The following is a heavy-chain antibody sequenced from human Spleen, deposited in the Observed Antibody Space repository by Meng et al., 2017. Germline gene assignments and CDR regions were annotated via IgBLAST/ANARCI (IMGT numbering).Heavy chain of an antibody. CDR3: VRAFYDNSGYYWGNYFDF. V-gene: IGHV3-7*01. D-gene: IGHD3-22*01. CDR1: GFFFDDYA. J-gene: IGHJ4*02. CDR2: IKQDGSEK. Sequence: GESLKISCAASGFFFDDYAMHWVRQAPGKGLEWVANIKQDGSEKYYVDSVRGRFTISRDNAKNSLYLQMNSLRAEDTAVYYCVRAFYDNSGYYWGNYFDFWGQGTLVTVSS.